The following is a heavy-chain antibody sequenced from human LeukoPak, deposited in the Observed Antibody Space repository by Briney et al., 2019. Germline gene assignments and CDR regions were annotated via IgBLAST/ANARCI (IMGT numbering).Heavy chain of an antibody. J-gene: IGHJ4*02. CDR3: ANYGSVSYFAY. D-gene: IGHD3-10*01. V-gene: IGHV3-30*18. Sequence: PGGSLRHSRAASGFTFCIFVMHCVRAAPGEGRECVARISYDGSNKYYADSVKGRFTISRDNSKNTLYLQMISLRAEDTAVYYCANYGSVSYFAYWGQGTLVTVSS. CDR2: ISYDGSNK. CDR1: GFTFCIFV.